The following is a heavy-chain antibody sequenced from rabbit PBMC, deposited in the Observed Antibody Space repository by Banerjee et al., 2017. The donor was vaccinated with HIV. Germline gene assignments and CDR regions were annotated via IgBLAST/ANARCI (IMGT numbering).Heavy chain of an antibody. CDR3: ARDLVAVIGWNFGL. J-gene: IGHJ4*01. Sequence: QEQLVESGGGLVQPGGSLKLSCKASGFDFSNYGVSWVRQAPGKGLEWIGYIEPIFGNTYYANWVNGRFTISSHNAQNTLYLQLSSLTAADTATYFCARDLVAVIGWNFGLWGPGTLVTVS. V-gene: IGHV1S47*01. CDR1: GFDFSNYG. D-gene: IGHD5-1*01. CDR2: IEPIFGNT.